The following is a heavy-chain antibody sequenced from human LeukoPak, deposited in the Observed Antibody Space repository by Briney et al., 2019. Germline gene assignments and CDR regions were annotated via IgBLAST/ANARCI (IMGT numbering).Heavy chain of an antibody. CDR2: IRYDGSNK. CDR1: GFTFSSYG. V-gene: IGHV3-30*02. Sequence: GGSLRLSCAASGFTFSSYGMHWVRQAPGKGLEWVAFIRYDGSNKYYADSVTGRFTISRDNSKNTLYLQMNSLRAEDTAVYYCAKDRPSYSSSGRLFDYWGQGTLVTVSS. D-gene: IGHD6-13*01. J-gene: IGHJ4*02. CDR3: AKDRPSYSSSGRLFDY.